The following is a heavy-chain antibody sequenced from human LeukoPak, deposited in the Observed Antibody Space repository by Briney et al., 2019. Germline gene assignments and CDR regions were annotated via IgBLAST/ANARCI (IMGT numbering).Heavy chain of an antibody. CDR2: INPNSGGT. J-gene: IGHJ6*03. CDR3: AREPGIAAGDHYYYYYMDV. D-gene: IGHD6-13*01. CDR1: GYTFTGYY. Sequence: GASVKVSCKASGYTFTGYYMHWVRQAPGQGLEWMGRINPNSGGTNYAQKFQGRVTTTRDTSISTAYMELSRLRSDDTAVYYCAREPGIAAGDHYYYYYMDVWGKGTTVTVSS. V-gene: IGHV1-2*06.